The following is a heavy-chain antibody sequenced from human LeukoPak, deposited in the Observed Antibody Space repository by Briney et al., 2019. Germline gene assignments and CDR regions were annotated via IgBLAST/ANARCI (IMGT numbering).Heavy chain of an antibody. J-gene: IGHJ4*02. CDR1: GFTFSSYS. V-gene: IGHV3-21*04. Sequence: PGGSLRLSFAASGFTFSSYSMNWVRQAPGKGLEWVSSISSSSSYIYYADSVKGRFTISRDNAKNSLYLQMNSLRAEDTALYFCAKDIERYYDSSGHFVYWGQGTLVTVSS. D-gene: IGHD3-22*01. CDR3: AKDIERYYDSSGHFVY. CDR2: ISSSSSYI.